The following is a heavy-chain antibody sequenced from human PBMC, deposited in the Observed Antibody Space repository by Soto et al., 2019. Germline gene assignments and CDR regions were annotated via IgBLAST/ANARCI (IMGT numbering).Heavy chain of an antibody. CDR2: INPNSGGT. D-gene: IGHD2-2*02. CDR3: ARDWKDIVVVPAAIDYGMDV. Sequence: ASVEVSCKASGYTFTGYYMHWVRQAPGQGLEWMGWINPNSGGTNYAQKFQGRVTMTRDTSISTAYMELSRLRSDDTAVYYCARDWKDIVVVPAAIDYGMDVWGQGTTVTVSS. CDR1: GYTFTGYY. J-gene: IGHJ6*02. V-gene: IGHV1-2*02.